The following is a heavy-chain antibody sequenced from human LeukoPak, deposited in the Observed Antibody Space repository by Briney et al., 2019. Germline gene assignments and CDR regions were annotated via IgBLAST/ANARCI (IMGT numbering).Heavy chain of an antibody. V-gene: IGHV4-4*02. D-gene: IGHD2-2*01. CDR1: GGSISSSNW. J-gene: IGHJ5*02. Sequence: SGTLSLTCAVSGGSISSSNWWSWVRQPPGQGLEWIGEIYHSGSTNYNPSLKSRVTISVDKSKNQFSLKLSSVTAADTAVYYCVRYCSSTSCYVGTNTDWFDPWGQGTLVTVSP. CDR3: VRYCSSTSCYVGTNTDWFDP. CDR2: IYHSGST.